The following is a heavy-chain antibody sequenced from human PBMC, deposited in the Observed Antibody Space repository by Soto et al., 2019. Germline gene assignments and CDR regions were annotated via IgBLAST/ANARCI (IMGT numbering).Heavy chain of an antibody. CDR3: ARFTYKSGFNWFDP. D-gene: IGHD5-12*01. Sequence: SETLSLTCTVSGASINSDYWSWIRQSPGKELEWIGYIYHMGGTDYNPSLKSRVTISIDKSKNQFSLNLRSVTAADTAVYFCARFTYKSGFNWFDPWGQGTQVTVSS. J-gene: IGHJ5*02. CDR1: GASINSDY. CDR2: IYHMGGT. V-gene: IGHV4-59*03.